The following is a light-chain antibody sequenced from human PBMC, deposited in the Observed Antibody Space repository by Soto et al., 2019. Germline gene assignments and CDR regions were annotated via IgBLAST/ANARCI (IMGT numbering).Light chain of an antibody. CDR3: QQAYSFPIT. J-gene: IGKJ5*01. CDR2: DAS. Sequence: DIQMTQSPSSLSASGGDRVTITCRASQSVRSWLAWYQQKPGKAPKVLIYDASSLESGVPSRFSGSGYGTEFTLTINSLQPEDFATYYCQQAYSFPITFGQGTRLE. V-gene: IGKV1-5*01. CDR1: QSVRSW.